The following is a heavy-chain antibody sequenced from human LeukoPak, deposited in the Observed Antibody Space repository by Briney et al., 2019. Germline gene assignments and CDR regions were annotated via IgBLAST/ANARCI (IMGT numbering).Heavy chain of an antibody. V-gene: IGHV1-8*01. Sequence: ASVKVSCKASGYTCTSYDINWVRQATGQGLEWMGWMNPNSGNTGYAQKFQGRVTMTRNTSISTAYMELSSLRSEDTAVYYCARGSRSSGWTAPWGQGTLVTVSS. CDR3: ARGSRSSGWTAP. CDR2: MNPNSGNT. D-gene: IGHD6-19*01. CDR1: GYTCTSYD. J-gene: IGHJ5*02.